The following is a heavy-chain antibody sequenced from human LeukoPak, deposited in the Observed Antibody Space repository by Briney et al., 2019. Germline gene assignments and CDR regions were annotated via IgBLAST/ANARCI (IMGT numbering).Heavy chain of an antibody. CDR1: GYTFTSYA. CDR3: AREPRLYDILTGYYRGAFDY. J-gene: IGHJ4*02. D-gene: IGHD3-9*01. CDR2: INTNTGNP. Sequence: ASVKVSCKASGYTFTSYAMNWVRQAPGEGLECMGWINTNTGNPTYAQGFTGRFVFSLGTSVSTAYLQISSLKAEDTAVYYCAREPRLYDILTGYYRGAFDYWGQGTLVTVSS. V-gene: IGHV7-4-1*02.